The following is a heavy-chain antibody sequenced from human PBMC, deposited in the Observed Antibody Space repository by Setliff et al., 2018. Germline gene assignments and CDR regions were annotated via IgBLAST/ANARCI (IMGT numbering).Heavy chain of an antibody. Sequence: PSETLSLTCSVYGGSFDTYYWSWIRQPPGKGLEWIGEVNRYGSGDYNPSLESRVTISVDTSKKEFSLTLTSVTAADTALYYCRQAVVGRDVFDVWGQGTMVTVSS. CDR3: RQAVVGRDVFDV. J-gene: IGHJ3*01. CDR1: GGSFDTYY. V-gene: IGHV4-34*01. D-gene: IGHD1-1*01. CDR2: VNRYGSG.